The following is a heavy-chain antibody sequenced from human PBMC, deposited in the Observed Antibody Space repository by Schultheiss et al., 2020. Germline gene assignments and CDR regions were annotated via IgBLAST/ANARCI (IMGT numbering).Heavy chain of an antibody. J-gene: IGHJ4*02. Sequence: GESLKISCAASGFTFSSYGMHWVRQAPGKGLEWVAVISYDGSNKYYADSVKGRFTISRDNSKNTLYLQMNSLRAEDTAVYYCVLSGSYFDYWGKGTLVTVAS. D-gene: IGHD1-26*01. V-gene: IGHV3-30*03. CDR3: VLSGSYFDY. CDR2: ISYDGSNK. CDR1: GFTFSSYG.